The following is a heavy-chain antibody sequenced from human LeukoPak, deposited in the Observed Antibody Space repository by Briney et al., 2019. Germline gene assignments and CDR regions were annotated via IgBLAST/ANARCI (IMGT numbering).Heavy chain of an antibody. J-gene: IGHJ4*02. D-gene: IGHD2-21*01. CDR2: IYYSGTT. Sequence: SETLSLTCTVSGDSMNNYYWNWIRQPPGKGLEWIAYIYYSGTTNYDPSLKGRVTISVDTSKNQFSLNLSSVTAADTAVYYCARRARENRAYYFDYWGQGALVTVSS. CDR1: GDSMNNYY. V-gene: IGHV4-59*01. CDR3: ARRARENRAYYFDY.